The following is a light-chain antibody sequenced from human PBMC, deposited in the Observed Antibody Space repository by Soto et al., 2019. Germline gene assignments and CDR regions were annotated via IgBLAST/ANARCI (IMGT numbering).Light chain of an antibody. CDR3: QQYNSYPHT. CDR2: KAS. CDR1: QSINNW. V-gene: IGKV1-5*03. J-gene: IGKJ2*01. Sequence: DIQMTQSPSTLSASVGDRVTVACRASQSINNWLAWYQQKPGKAPKLLIYKASTLESGVPSRFSGGGSGTEFTLTIGSLQPDDFATYYCQQYNSYPHTFGQGTKLEIK.